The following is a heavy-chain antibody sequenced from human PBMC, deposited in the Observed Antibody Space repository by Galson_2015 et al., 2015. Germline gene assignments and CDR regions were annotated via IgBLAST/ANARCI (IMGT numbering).Heavy chain of an antibody. J-gene: IGHJ4*02. V-gene: IGHV6-1*01. D-gene: IGHD1-7*01. CDR2: TYHRSEWYT. CDR1: GDSVSSNSAT. CDR3: ARETRYSFDY. Sequence: CAISGDSVSSNSATWNWIRQSPSRGLEWLGGTYHRSEWYTDYAVSVKSRITINPDTFKNQFSLQLSSVTPEDTAVYYCARETRYSFDYWGQGTLVTVSS.